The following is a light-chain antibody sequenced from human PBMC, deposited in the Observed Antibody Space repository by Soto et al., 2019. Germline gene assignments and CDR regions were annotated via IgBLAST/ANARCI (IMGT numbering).Light chain of an antibody. V-gene: IGKV3-15*01. CDR2: RAS. CDR3: QQYQNLWT. J-gene: IGKJ1*01. Sequence: IQMTQSPATLSVSPGERATLSCRASQTIYSNVAWYQQRPGQAPRLLIYRASARATGIPARFSGSGSGTEFTQTIGSLQSEDSAVYYCQQYQNLWTFGQGTKVEIK. CDR1: QTIYSN.